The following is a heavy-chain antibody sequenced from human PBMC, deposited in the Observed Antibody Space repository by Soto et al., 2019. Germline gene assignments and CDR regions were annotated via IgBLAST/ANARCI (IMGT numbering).Heavy chain of an antibody. CDR3: AKGRGYCTGGSCYSDY. CDR2: ISGSGGST. CDR1: GFTFSSYA. J-gene: IGHJ4*02. D-gene: IGHD2-15*01. V-gene: IGHV3-23*01. Sequence: EVQLLDSGGGLEQPGGSLRLSCAASGFTFSSYAMSWVRQAPGKGLEWVSTISGSGGSTYYTDSVKGRFTISRDNSKNTLYLHMNSLSVDDTAVYYCAKGRGYCTGGSCYSDYWGQGTLVTVSS.